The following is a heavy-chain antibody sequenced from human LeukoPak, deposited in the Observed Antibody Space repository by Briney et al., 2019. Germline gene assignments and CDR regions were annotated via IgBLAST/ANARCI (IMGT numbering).Heavy chain of an antibody. CDR2: MIPIFGTA. J-gene: IGHJ5*02. Sequence: SVKVSCKASGGTFSSYAISWVRQAPGQGLEWMGGMIPIFGTANYAQKFQGRVTITADESTSTAYMELSSLRSEDTAVYYCARDQPDYGGNSESWFDPWGQGTLVTVSS. CDR3: ARDQPDYGGNSESWFDP. CDR1: GGTFSSYA. V-gene: IGHV1-69*13. D-gene: IGHD4-23*01.